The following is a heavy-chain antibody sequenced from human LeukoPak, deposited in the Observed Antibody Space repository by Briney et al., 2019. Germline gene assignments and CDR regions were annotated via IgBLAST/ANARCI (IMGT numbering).Heavy chain of an antibody. CDR2: IYYSGST. CDR1: GGSFSGYY. D-gene: IGHD1-14*01. J-gene: IGHJ4*02. V-gene: IGHV4-30-4*08. CDR3: ARVGPQDGYFDY. Sequence: SETLSLTCAVYGGSFSGYYWSWIRQPPGKGLEWIGYIYYSGSTYYNPSLKSRVTISVDTSKNQFSLKLSSVTAADTAVYYCARVGPQDGYFDYWGRGTLVTVSS.